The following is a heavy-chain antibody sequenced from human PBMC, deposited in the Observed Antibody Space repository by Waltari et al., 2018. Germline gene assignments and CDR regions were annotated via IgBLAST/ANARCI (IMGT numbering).Heavy chain of an antibody. J-gene: IGHJ5*02. V-gene: IGHV4-61*02. CDR1: GGSLSSRSYY. CDR3: AREEVTQRAGWFDP. CDR2: IYTSGST. Sequence: QVQLQESGPGLVKPSQTLSLTCTVSGGSLSSRSYYWSWLRQPAGKGLEWIGRIYTSGSTNYNPSLKSRVTISVDTSKNQFSLKLSSVTAADTAVYYCAREEVTQRAGWFDPWGQGTLVTVSS. D-gene: IGHD4-4*01.